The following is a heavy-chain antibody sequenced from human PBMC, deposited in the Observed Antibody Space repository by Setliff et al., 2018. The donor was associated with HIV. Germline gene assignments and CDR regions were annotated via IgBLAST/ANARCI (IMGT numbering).Heavy chain of an antibody. Sequence: SETLSLTCTVSGASVSDYNYYWSWIRLPAGRGLEWIGHVHTNVRTNYHPSPWGRVTISVDTSKNQFSLDLRSVTAADTAIYFCARDRFGVPANDWGQGTLVTVSS. CDR2: VHTNVRT. CDR3: ARDRFGVPAND. J-gene: IGHJ4*02. V-gene: IGHV4-61*09. CDR1: GASVSDYNYY. D-gene: IGHD3-3*01.